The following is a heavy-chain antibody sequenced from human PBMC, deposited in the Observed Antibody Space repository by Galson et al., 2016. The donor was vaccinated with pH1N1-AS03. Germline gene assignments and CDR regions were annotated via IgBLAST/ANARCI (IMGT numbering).Heavy chain of an antibody. CDR2: INADNGNT. J-gene: IGHJ4*02. Sequence: SVKVSCKASGYTSTTHAMHWVRQAPGQRLEWMGWINADNGNTKYSQKFQGRVTITSGTSASTAYMELSSLRSEDTTVYYCARGSQGAPYYFDYWGQGTLVTVSS. V-gene: IGHV1-3*01. CDR1: GYTSTTHA. D-gene: IGHD3-16*01. CDR3: ARGSQGAPYYFDY.